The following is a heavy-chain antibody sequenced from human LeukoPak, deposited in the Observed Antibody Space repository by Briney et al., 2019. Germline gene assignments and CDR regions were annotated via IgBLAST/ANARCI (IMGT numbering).Heavy chain of an antibody. J-gene: IGHJ4*02. CDR3: ARRKHSSGWSPNEYYFDY. CDR2: IDISDTTI. Sequence: GGSLRLSCAASGFTFSDYYMSWIRQTPGKGLEWVSYIDISDTTIYYTHSVKGRFTISRDNAKNSLYLQMNSLRAEDTAFYYCARRKHSSGWSPNEYYFDYWGQGTLVTVSS. V-gene: IGHV3-11*01. CDR1: GFTFSDYY. D-gene: IGHD6-13*01.